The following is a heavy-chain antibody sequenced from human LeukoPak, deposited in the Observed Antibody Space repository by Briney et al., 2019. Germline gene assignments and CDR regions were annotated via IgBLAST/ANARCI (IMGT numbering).Heavy chain of an antibody. D-gene: IGHD4-17*01. J-gene: IGHJ3*02. CDR3: ARRLGDDYGDYVYAFDI. CDR1: GYSISSGYY. V-gene: IGHV4-38-2*01. CDR2: IYHSGST. Sequence: SETLSLTCAVSGYSISSGYYWGWIRQPPGKGLEWIGSIYHSGSTYYNPSLKSRVTISVDTSKNQFSLRLSSVTAADTAVYYCARRLGDDYGDYVYAFDIWGQGTMVTVSS.